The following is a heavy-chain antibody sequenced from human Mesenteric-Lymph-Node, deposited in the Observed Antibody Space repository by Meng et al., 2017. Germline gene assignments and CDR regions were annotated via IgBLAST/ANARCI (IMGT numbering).Heavy chain of an antibody. V-gene: IGHV3-72*01. Sequence: EVQLVESGGGSVQPGGSLRLSCAASGFTLSDNYMDWVRQAPGKGLEWVGRSRDKSRSYTTEYAASVKGRFTISRDDSQNSLFLQMNSLKTEDTAVYYCATGLSGGNDVGYWGQGTLVTVSS. J-gene: IGHJ4*02. D-gene: IGHD4-23*01. CDR2: SRDKSRSYTT. CDR3: ATGLSGGNDVGY. CDR1: GFTLSDNY.